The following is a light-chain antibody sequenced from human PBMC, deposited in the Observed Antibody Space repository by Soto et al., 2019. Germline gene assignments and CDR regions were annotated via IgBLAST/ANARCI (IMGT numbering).Light chain of an antibody. CDR1: QSVSSSY. V-gene: IGKV3-20*01. Sequence: EIVLTQSPGTLSLSPGERATLSCRASQSVSSSYLAWYQQKPGQAPRLLIYGASSRATGIPDRFSGSGSGTDFTLTISRLEPKDFAVYYCQQYGRSPWTFGQGTKVEIK. J-gene: IGKJ1*01. CDR2: GAS. CDR3: QQYGRSPWT.